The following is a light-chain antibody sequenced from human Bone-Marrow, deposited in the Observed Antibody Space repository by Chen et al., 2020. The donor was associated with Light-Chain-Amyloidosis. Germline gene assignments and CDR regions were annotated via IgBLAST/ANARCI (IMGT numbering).Light chain of an antibody. V-gene: IGLV3-25*03. CDR3: QSADSSGTYEGI. J-gene: IGLJ2*01. CDR1: DLPTKY. CDR2: RDT. Sequence: SYELTQPPSVSLSPGQTARITCSGDDLPTKYAYWYQQKPGQAPVLVIHRDTERPSGISERFSGSSSGTTATLTIRGVQVEGEADYHCQSADSSGTYEGIFGGGTKLTVL.